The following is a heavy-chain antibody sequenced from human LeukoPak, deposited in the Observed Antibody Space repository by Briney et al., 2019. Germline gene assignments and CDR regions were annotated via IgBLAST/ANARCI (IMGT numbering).Heavy chain of an antibody. CDR1: GFTFSSYA. CDR2: ISGSGGST. D-gene: IGHD2-15*01. J-gene: IGHJ4*02. V-gene: IGHV3-23*01. CDR3: AKCEDIVVVVAATGYLDY. Sequence: GGSLRLSCAASGFTFSSYAMSWVRQAPGKGLEWVSAISGSGGSTYYADSVKGRFTISRDNSKNTLYLQMNSLRAEDTAVYYCAKCEDIVVVVAATGYLDYWGQGTLVTVSS.